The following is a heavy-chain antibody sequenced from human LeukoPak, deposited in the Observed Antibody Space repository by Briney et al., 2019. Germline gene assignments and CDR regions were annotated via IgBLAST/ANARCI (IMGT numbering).Heavy chain of an antibody. D-gene: IGHD3-22*01. CDR1: GYSISSGHY. Sequence: SETLSLTCAVSGYSISSGHYWAWLRQPPGKGLEWIGSIYHSGNTYYNPSLKSRVSISVDTSKNQFSLKLTSMTAADTAVYYCARDLRYYFDSSGYFYLGFDYWGQGTLVTVSS. CDR3: ARDLRYYFDSSGYFYLGFDY. V-gene: IGHV4-38-2*02. J-gene: IGHJ4*02. CDR2: IYHSGNT.